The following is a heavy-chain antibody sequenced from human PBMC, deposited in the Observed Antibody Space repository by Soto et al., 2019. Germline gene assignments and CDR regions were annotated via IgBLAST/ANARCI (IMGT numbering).Heavy chain of an antibody. D-gene: IGHD2-2*01. V-gene: IGHV1-8*01. J-gene: IGHJ5*02. CDR2: MNPNSGNT. CDR3: ARAGYCISTSCYGRFDP. CDR1: GYTFTSYD. Sequence: QVQLVQSGAEVKKPGASVKVSCKASGYTFTSYDINWVRQATGQGLEWMGWMNPNSGNTGYAQKFQGRVTMTRNTSISTAYMELSSLRSEDTAVYYCARAGYCISTSCYGRFDPWGQGTLVTVSS.